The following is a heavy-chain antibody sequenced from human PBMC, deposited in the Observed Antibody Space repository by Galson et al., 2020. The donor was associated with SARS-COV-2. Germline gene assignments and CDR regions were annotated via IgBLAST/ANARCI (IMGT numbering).Heavy chain of an antibody. CDR1: GLSLTTRGMC. CDR3: ARSGGPTIFQYYGMDV. V-gene: IGHV2-70*11. CDR2: TDWDDDT. D-gene: IGHD1-26*01. Sequence: SGPTKVKPTQTLTLTCSFSGLSLTTRGMCVSWIRQPPGKALEWLARTDWDDDTYYRTTLKTRHTISKETSKNQVDLTMTNLDPVDTDTDYCARSGGPTIFQYYGMDVWGQGTTVTVSS. J-gene: IGHJ6*02.